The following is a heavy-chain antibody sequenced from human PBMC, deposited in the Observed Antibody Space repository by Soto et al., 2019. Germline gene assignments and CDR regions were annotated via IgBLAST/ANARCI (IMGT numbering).Heavy chain of an antibody. CDR3: AKHMTPRDYYYYYGMDV. CDR1: GFTFSSYG. Sequence: GGSLRLSCAASGFTFSSYGIHWVRQAPGKGREWVAVLSYDGSNKYYADSVKGRFTISRDNSKNTLYLQMNSLRAEDTAVYYCAKHMTPRDYYYYYGMDVWGQGTTVTVSS. D-gene: IGHD2-15*01. V-gene: IGHV3-30*18. CDR2: LSYDGSNK. J-gene: IGHJ6*02.